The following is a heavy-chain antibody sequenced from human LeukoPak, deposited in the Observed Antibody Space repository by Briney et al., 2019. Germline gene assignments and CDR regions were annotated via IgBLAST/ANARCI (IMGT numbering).Heavy chain of an antibody. V-gene: IGHV4-34*01. CDR2: INHSGST. J-gene: IGHJ4*02. Sequence: PSETLSLTCAVYGGSFSGYYWSGIRQPPAKGLEWIGEINHSGSTNYNPSLKSRVTISVDTSKNQFSLKLSSVTAADTAVYYCARAAHAGGDTAMANTLDYWGQGTLVTVSS. D-gene: IGHD5-18*01. CDR1: GGSFSGYY. CDR3: ARAAHAGGDTAMANTLDY.